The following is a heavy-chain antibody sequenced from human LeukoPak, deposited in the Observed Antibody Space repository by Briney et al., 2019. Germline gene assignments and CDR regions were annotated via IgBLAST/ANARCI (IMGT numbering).Heavy chain of an antibody. CDR3: ATLGEQWLVRRLVGYFDL. J-gene: IGHJ2*01. V-gene: IGHV1-24*01. CDR2: FDPEDGET. Sequence: ASVKVSCKVSGYTLTELSMHWVRQAPGKGLEWVGGFDPEDGETIYAQKFQGRVTMTEDTSTDTAYMELSSLRSEDTAVYYCATLGEQWLVRRLVGYFDLWGRGTLVTVSS. CDR1: GYTLTELS. D-gene: IGHD6-19*01.